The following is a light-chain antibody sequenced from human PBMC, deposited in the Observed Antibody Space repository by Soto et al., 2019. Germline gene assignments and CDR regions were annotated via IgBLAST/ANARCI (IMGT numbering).Light chain of an antibody. CDR2: GAS. CDR3: QQHGNSPFT. J-gene: IGKJ3*01. CDR1: QSISSSS. Sequence: EVVLTQSPGTLSLSPGERATLPCRASQSISSSSLAWYQQRPGQAPRLLIYGASNRAPGIPDRFSGSGSGTYFPLTISRLEPEDFAVYYCQQHGNSPFTFGPGTKVDIK. V-gene: IGKV3-20*01.